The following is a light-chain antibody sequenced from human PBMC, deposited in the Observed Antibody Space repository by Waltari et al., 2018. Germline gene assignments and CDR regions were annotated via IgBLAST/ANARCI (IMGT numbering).Light chain of an antibody. Sequence: QLVLTQSPSASASLGASVKLTSTLSSGHSTYALPWHQQQPEKGPRYLMRLNSDGSHSKGDGIPDRFSGSSSGAERYLTISSLQSEDEADYYCQTWGTADFVFGTGTKVTVL. CDR3: QTWGTADFV. CDR2: LNSDGSH. CDR1: SGHSTYA. J-gene: IGLJ1*01. V-gene: IGLV4-69*01.